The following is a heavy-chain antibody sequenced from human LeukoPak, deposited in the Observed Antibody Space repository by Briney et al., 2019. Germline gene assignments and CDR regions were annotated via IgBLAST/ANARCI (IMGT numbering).Heavy chain of an antibody. J-gene: IGHJ6*03. D-gene: IGHD4-17*01. CDR3: ALDLTVTMSIYYYYYMDV. V-gene: IGHV3-23*01. CDR1: GFTFSSYA. CDR2: ISGSGGST. Sequence: PGGSLRLSCAASGFTFSSYAMSWVPQAPGKGLEWVSAISGSGGSTYYAASVKGRFTISRDNSKNTLYLQMNSLRAEDTAVYYCALDLTVTMSIYYYYYMDVWGKGTTVTVSS.